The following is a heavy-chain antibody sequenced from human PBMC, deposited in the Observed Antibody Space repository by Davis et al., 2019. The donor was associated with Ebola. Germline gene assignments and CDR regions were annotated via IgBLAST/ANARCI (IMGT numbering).Heavy chain of an antibody. Sequence: SETLSLTCAVYGGSLSNYYWSWIRQPPGKGLEWIGEISHSGSTNYNPSLKSRVTISIDTSKNQFSLKLRSVTAADTAVYYCARQRRDGYSDFDYWGLGTLVTVSS. CDR3: ARQRRDGYSDFDY. J-gene: IGHJ4*02. CDR1: GGSLSNYY. CDR2: ISHSGST. V-gene: IGHV4-34*01. D-gene: IGHD5-24*01.